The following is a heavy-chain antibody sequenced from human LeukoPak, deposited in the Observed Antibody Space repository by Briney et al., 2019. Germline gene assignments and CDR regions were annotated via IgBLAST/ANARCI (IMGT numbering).Heavy chain of an antibody. CDR3: ARGDILTGPFDY. CDR1: GFXFSNHW. V-gene: IGHV3-7*04. J-gene: IGHJ4*02. D-gene: IGHD3-9*01. Sequence: PGGSLRLSCAASGFXFSNHWINCVRQAPGKGLEWVANINQDGSEKFYVDSVKGRFTISRDNAKNSLYLQMNSLRADDTAVYYCARGDILTGPFDYWGQGTLVTVSS. CDR2: INQDGSEK.